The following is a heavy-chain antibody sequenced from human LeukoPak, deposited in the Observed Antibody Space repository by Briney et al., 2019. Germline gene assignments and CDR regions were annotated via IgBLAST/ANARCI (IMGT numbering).Heavy chain of an antibody. CDR3: ARMATAFDY. Sequence: GGSLRLSCAASGFTFSNSWMHWVRQVPGKGLLWVSRISSVGSSSIYADSVKGRFTISRDNAKNTLYLQMNSLRAEDTAVYYCARMATAFDYWGQGTLVTVSS. J-gene: IGHJ4*02. D-gene: IGHD1-1*01. V-gene: IGHV3-74*01. CDR2: ISSVGSSS. CDR1: GFTFSNSW.